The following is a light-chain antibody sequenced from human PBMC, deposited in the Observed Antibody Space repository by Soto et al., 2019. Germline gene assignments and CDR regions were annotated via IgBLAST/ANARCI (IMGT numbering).Light chain of an antibody. J-gene: IGKJ5*01. CDR2: GAS. CDR3: QQYGSSPIT. Sequence: EIVMTQSPATLSFSPGERATLSCRASQSVSSSYLAWYQQKPGQSPRLLIYGASRRATGIPDRFSGSGSGTDFTLTISRLEPEDLAVYYCQQYGSSPITFGQGTQLEIK. V-gene: IGKV3-20*01. CDR1: QSVSSSY.